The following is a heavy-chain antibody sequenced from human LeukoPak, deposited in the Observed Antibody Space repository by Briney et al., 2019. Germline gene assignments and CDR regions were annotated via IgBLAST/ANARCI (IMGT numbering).Heavy chain of an antibody. D-gene: IGHD3-3*01. CDR3: ARDPKDFWSGLRTGP. V-gene: IGHV3-21*01. CDR1: GFTFSSYS. CDR2: ISSSSSYI. Sequence: KSGGSLRLSCAASGFTFSSYSMNWVRQAPGKGLEWVSSISSSSSYIYYADSVKGRFTISRDNAKNSLYLQMNSLRAEDTAVYYCARDPKDFWSGLRTGPWGQGTLVTVSS. J-gene: IGHJ5*02.